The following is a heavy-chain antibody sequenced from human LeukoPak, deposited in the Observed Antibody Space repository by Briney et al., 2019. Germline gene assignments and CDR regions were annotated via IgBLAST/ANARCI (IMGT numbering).Heavy chain of an antibody. D-gene: IGHD3-3*01. CDR3: PKDMSPTMVTICGFDF. Sequence: SLTLTCAASGFTFDDYAMHWVRQAHAKGLEVVSVISWYCGSIGYADSVNGRFTISRDKAKNYLYLQMNSLRAEHTALYYCPKDMSPTMVTICGFDFWGQGTLVTVSS. J-gene: IGHJ5*01. CDR1: GFTFDDYA. V-gene: IGHV3-9*01. CDR2: ISWYCGSI.